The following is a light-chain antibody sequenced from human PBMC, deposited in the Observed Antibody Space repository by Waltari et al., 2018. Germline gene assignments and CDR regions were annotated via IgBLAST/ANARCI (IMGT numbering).Light chain of an antibody. CDR1: SSDFATYYL. CDR2: EVT. CDR3: SSYAGHNTWI. J-gene: IGLJ2*01. V-gene: IGLV2-23*02. Sequence: QSALTQPASVSGSPGQSITISCTGTSSDFATYYLVSWFQQHPGKAPKLIIYEVTKRPSGISDRFSGFKSGNTASLTISGLRAEDDTDYYCSSYAGHNTWIFGGGTKLTVL.